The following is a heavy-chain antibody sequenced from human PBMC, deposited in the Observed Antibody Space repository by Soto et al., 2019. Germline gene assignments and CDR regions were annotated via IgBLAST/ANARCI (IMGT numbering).Heavy chain of an antibody. CDR1: GYTFTGYY. Sequence: ASVKVSCKASGYTFTGYYMHWVRQAPGQGLEWMGWINPNSGGTNYAQKFQGRVTMTRDTSISTAYMELSRLRSDDTAVYYCARASPPLNYYDSSGYYYLFDYWGQGTLVTVSS. J-gene: IGHJ4*02. D-gene: IGHD3-22*01. CDR3: ARASPPLNYYDSSGYYYLFDY. CDR2: INPNSGGT. V-gene: IGHV1-2*02.